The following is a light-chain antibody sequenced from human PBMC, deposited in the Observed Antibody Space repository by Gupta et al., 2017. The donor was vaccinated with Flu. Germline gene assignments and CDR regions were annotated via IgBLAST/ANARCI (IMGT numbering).Light chain of an antibody. CDR2: EVK. CDR1: SNDIGAYND. V-gene: IGLV2-14*01. Sequence: PTSPTRTSNDIGAYNDVSWYQQHPGRAPKLMIFEVKNRPSWVSNRFSGSKSGNTASLTISGLQAEDEAHYYCRAYTVSSKLFGGGTKLTVL. J-gene: IGLJ2*01. CDR3: RAYTVSSKL.